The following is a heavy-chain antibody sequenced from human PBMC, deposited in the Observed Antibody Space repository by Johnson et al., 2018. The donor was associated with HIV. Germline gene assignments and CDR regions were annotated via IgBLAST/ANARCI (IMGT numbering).Heavy chain of an antibody. CDR3: ARVFVDDEDTWVNYYDALDI. J-gene: IGHJ3*02. V-gene: IGHV3-33*08. Sequence: VQLVESGGGVVQPGRSLRLSCAASGFTFSSYGMHWVRQAPGKGLEWVAVIWYDGSNKYYADSVKGRFTISRDNSKNTLYLQMNSLRAEDTAVYYCARVFVDDEDTWVNYYDALDIWGQGTMVTVSS. D-gene: IGHD3-10*01. CDR2: IWYDGSNK. CDR1: GFTFSSYG.